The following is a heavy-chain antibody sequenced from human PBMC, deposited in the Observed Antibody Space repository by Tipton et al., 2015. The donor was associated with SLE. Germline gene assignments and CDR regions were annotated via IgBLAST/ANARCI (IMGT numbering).Heavy chain of an antibody. D-gene: IGHD4-17*01. Sequence: SLRLSCAASGFTFSTYAMSWVRQAPGKGLEWVSGISGRGGSTYYADSVKGRFTISRDNSKNTLYLQMNSLRAEDTAVYYCAKVEEADYGDYPYFDYWGQGTLVTVSS. J-gene: IGHJ4*02. CDR2: ISGRGGST. V-gene: IGHV3-23*01. CDR3: AKVEEADYGDYPYFDY. CDR1: GFTFSTYA.